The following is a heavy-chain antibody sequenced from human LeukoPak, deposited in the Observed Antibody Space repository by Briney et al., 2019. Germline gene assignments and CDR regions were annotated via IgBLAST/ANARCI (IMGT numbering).Heavy chain of an antibody. Sequence: SETLSLTCAVYGGSFSDYYWSWIRQHPGKGLEWIGYIYYSGSTYYNPSLKSRVTISVDTSKNQFSLKLSSVTAADTAVYYCARAADAFDIWGQGTMVTVSS. V-gene: IGHV4-31*11. CDR1: GGSFSDYY. CDR3: ARAADAFDI. D-gene: IGHD6-13*01. J-gene: IGHJ3*02. CDR2: IYYSGST.